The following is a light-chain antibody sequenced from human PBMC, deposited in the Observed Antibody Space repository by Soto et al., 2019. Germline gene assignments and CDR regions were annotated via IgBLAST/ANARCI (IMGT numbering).Light chain of an antibody. CDR3: QQFGAAPHT. CDR1: QSVSSSH. CDR2: GAS. Sequence: EIVLTQSPGTLSLSTGERATLSCRASQSVSSSHLVWYQQQTGQAPRLLIYGASSRATGIPDRFSGSGSGTDFTLTISRLEPEDFAVYYCQQFGAAPHTFGQGTKLEIK. J-gene: IGKJ2*01. V-gene: IGKV3-20*01.